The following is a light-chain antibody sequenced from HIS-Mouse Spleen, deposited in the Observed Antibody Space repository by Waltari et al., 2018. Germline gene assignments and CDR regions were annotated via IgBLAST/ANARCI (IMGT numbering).Light chain of an antibody. Sequence: SYELTQPPSVSVSPGQTARITCPGDALPNKSAYWYPQKAGQAPVLVIHEDSKRPSGIPERFSGSSSGTMATLTISGAQVEDEADYYCYSTDSSGNHRVFGGGTKLTVL. CDR1: ALPNKS. J-gene: IGLJ2*01. CDR3: YSTDSSGNHRV. CDR2: EDS. V-gene: IGLV3-10*01.